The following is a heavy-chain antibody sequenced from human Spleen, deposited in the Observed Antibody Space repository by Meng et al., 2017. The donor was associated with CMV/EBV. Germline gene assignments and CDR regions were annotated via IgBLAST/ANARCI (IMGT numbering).Heavy chain of an antibody. CDR2: IRYDGSNK. CDR1: GFTFSSYA. D-gene: IGHD2-2*01. Sequence: GESLKISCAASGFTFSSYAMSWVRQAPGKGLEWVAFIRYDGSNKYYADSVKGRFTISRDNSKNTLYLQMNSLRAEDTAVYYCAMLVVPAAMANWFDPWGQGTLVTVSS. J-gene: IGHJ5*02. V-gene: IGHV3-30*02. CDR3: AMLVVPAAMANWFDP.